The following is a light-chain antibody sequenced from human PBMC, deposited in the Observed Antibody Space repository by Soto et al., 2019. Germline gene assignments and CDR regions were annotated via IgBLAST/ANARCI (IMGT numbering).Light chain of an antibody. CDR1: SSDVGGYNY. J-gene: IGLJ2*01. Sequence: QSALTQPASVSGSPGQSITISCTGTSSDVGGYNYVSWYQHHPVKAPKLIIYEVFNRPSGVSNRFSGSKSGDTASLTISGLQAEDEADYYCSSYRTNSRVIFGGGTQLTVL. V-gene: IGLV2-14*01. CDR2: EVF. CDR3: SSYRTNSRVI.